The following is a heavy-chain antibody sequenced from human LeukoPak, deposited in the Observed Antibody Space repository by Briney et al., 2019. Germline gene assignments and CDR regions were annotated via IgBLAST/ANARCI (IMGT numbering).Heavy chain of an antibody. CDR1: GFTFISHA. V-gene: IGHV3-23*01. Sequence: GGSLRLSCRVSGFTFISHALSWVRQAPGKGLEWVSGISGSGATTYYAESVKGRFTISRDNSKNTLYLQMNSLRAEDTAVYYCAGGITMIVVVRDYYYYGMDVWGQGTTVTVSS. CDR3: AGGITMIVVVRDYYYYGMDV. D-gene: IGHD3-22*01. J-gene: IGHJ6*02. CDR2: ISGSGATT.